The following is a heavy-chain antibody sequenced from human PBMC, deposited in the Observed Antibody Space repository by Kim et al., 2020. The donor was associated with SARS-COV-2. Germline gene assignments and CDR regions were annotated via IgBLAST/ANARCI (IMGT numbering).Heavy chain of an antibody. J-gene: IGHJ4*02. D-gene: IGHD3-3*01. Sequence: SETLSLTCTVSGGSISNFYWSWIRQSPGKGLEWIGYVHYGGNTDYNPSLRSRLTISVDMSKNEFSLKLRSVTAADTAVYYCARRGSGYPYYFDYWGQGTL. V-gene: IGHV4-59*08. CDR3: ARRGSGYPYYFDY. CDR2: VHYGGNT. CDR1: GGSISNFY.